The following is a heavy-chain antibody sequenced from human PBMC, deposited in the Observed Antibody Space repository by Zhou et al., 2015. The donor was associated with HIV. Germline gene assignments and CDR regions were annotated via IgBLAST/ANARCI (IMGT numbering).Heavy chain of an antibody. CDR2: IIPILGIA. CDR3: ARDRGCSGGSCYSSYNWFDP. J-gene: IGHJ5*02. Sequence: QVQLVQSGAEVKKPGSSVKVSCKASGGTFSSYTISWVRQAPGQGLEWMGRIIPILGIANYAQKFQGRVTITADKSTSTAYMELSSLRSEDTAVYYCARDRGCSGGSCYSSYNWFDPWGQGTLVTVSS. D-gene: IGHD2-15*01. V-gene: IGHV1-69*08. CDR1: GGTFSSYT.